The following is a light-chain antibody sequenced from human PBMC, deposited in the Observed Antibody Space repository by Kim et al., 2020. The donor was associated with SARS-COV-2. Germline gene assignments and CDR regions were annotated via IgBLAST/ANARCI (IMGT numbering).Light chain of an antibody. CDR1: QSSSSY. Sequence: ASVGDRVTITCRASQSSSSYLNWYQQKPGKAPKLLIYAASSLQSGVPSRFSGSGSGTDFTLTISSLQPEDFATYYCQQSYSTPLTFGGGTKVDIK. CDR3: QQSYSTPLT. V-gene: IGKV1-39*01. CDR2: AAS. J-gene: IGKJ4*01.